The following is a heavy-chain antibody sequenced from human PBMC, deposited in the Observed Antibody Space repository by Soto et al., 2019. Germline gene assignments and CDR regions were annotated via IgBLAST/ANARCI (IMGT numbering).Heavy chain of an antibody. CDR2: ISYDGSNK. J-gene: IGHJ6*02. CDR3: AKDVVVPAAVGYYYYGMDV. V-gene: IGHV3-30*18. Sequence: GGSLRISCAASGFTFSGYGMHWVRQAPGKGLEWVAVISYDGSNKYYADSVKGRFTISRDNSKNTLYLQMNSLRAEDTAVYYCAKDVVVPAAVGYYYYGMDVWGQGTTVTVSS. CDR1: GFTFSGYG. D-gene: IGHD2-2*01.